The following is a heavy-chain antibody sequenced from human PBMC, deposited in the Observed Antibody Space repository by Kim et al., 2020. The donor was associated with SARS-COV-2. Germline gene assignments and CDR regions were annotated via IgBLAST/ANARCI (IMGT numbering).Heavy chain of an antibody. Sequence: FTISRENSKNTLYLQMNSLRAEDTAVYYCARDIVLMVYAGVFDYYGMDVWGQGTTVTVSS. CDR3: ARDIVLMVYAGVFDYYGMDV. J-gene: IGHJ6*02. V-gene: IGHV3-30*01. D-gene: IGHD2-8*01.